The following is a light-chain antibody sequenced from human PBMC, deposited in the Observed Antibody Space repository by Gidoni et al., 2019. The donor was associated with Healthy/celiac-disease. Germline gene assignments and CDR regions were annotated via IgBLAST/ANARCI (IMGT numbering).Light chain of an antibody. CDR3: QSSDSSLRVV. J-gene: IGLJ2*01. Sequence: QSVRSQSSSLPGTPGQRVTISCTGISSNIGAGYAVHWYQQLPGTAPKLLIYGNSNRPSGVPDRFFGSKSGTSASLGMTGLQAEDEADYYCQSSDSSLRVVFGGGTKLTVL. CDR1: SSNIGAGYA. V-gene: IGLV1-40*01. CDR2: GNS.